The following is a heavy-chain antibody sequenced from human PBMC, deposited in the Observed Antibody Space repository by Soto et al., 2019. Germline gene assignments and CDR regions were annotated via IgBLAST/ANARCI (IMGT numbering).Heavy chain of an antibody. J-gene: IGHJ6*02. D-gene: IGHD1-7*01. CDR1: GYTFTSYD. V-gene: IGHV1-8*01. CDR3: ARGGTGTTLPYYYYGMDV. Sequence: QVQLVQSGAEVKKPGASVKVSCKASGYTFTSYDINWVRQATGQGREWMGWMNPNSGNTGYAQKFQGGDTMTSNTSISTAYMELSSLRSEDTAVYYCARGGTGTTLPYYYYGMDVWGQGTTVTVSS. CDR2: MNPNSGNT.